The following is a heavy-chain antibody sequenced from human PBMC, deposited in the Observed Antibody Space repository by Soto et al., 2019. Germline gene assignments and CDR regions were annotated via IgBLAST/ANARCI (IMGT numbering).Heavy chain of an antibody. D-gene: IGHD3-22*01. CDR1: GLTFSSYS. J-gene: IGHJ3*02. Sequence: GGSLRLSCAASGLTFSSYSMNWVRQAPGKGLEWVSYISSSSSTIYYADSVKGRFTISRDNAKNSLYLQMNSLRDEDTAVYYCARDRKYYDSSGYSMLPHDAFDIWGQGTMVTVSS. V-gene: IGHV3-48*02. CDR2: ISSSSSTI. CDR3: ARDRKYYDSSGYSMLPHDAFDI.